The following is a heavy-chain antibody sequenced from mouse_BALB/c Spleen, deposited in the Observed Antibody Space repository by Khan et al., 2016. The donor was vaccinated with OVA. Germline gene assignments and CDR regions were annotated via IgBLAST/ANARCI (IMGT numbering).Heavy chain of an antibody. D-gene: IGHD1-1*01. CDR3: ARGHYYGSSYDYCYFDV. CDR2: ISSGGST. CDR1: GFTFSSYA. Sequence: EVQLQESGGGLVKPGGSLKLSCAASGFTFSSYAMSWVRQTPEKRLEWVASISSGGSTYYPDSVKGRFTISRDNARNILYLQMSSLRSEDTAMYYCARGHYYGSSYDYCYFDVWGAGTTVTVSS. V-gene: IGHV5-6-5*01. J-gene: IGHJ1*01.